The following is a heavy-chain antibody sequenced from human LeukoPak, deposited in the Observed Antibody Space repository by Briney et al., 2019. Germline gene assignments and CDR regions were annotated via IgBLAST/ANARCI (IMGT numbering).Heavy chain of an antibody. V-gene: IGHV1-46*01. CDR2: INPSGGST. D-gene: IGHD2-15*01. J-gene: IGHJ5*02. Sequence: ASVKVSCKASGYTFTSYYMHWVRQAPGQGLEWMGIINPSGGSTSYAQKFQGRVTMTRDTSTSTVYMELSSLRSEDTAVYYCARLAPEYCSGGSCWNWFDPWGQGTLVTVSS. CDR1: GYTFTSYY. CDR3: ARLAPEYCSGGSCWNWFDP.